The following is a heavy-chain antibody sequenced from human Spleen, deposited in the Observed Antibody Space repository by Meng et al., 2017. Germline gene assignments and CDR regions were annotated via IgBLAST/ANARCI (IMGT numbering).Heavy chain of an antibody. D-gene: IGHD5-12*01. Sequence: EVQLVESGGRLVQPGGSLRLSCAASGFTFSRYWMHWVRQVPGQGLVWGSRINPDGSSTSYADSVKGRFTISRDNAKNTLYLQMTSLRAEDTAVYYCSKDYTGSDDYWGQGTLVTVSS. V-gene: IGHV3-74*01. CDR1: GFTFSRYW. CDR2: INPDGSST. J-gene: IGHJ4*02. CDR3: SKDYTGSDDY.